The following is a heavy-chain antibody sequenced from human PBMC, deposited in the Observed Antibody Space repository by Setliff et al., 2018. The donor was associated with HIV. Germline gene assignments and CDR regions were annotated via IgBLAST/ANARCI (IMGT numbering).Heavy chain of an antibody. CDR2: IYYSGST. V-gene: IGHV4-38-2*01. CDR1: GYSISSGYY. D-gene: IGHD3-10*01. J-gene: IGHJ4*02. CDR3: ARVQRVGSVEGYLDY. Sequence: PSETLSLTCAVSGYSISSGYYWGWIRQPPGKGLEWIGNIYYSGSTYYNPSLKSRVTISLDTSKNQFSLKLSSVTAADTAVYYCARVQRVGSVEGYLDYWGQGTLVTVSS.